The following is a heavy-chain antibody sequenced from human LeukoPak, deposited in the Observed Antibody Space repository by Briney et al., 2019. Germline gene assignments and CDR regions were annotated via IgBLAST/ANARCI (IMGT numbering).Heavy chain of an antibody. CDR3: AGAVYGDTIYYYYYYMDV. Sequence: GGSLRLSCAASGFSFSTYAMNWVRQAPNKGLEWVSYISSRSDTIYYADSVKGRFTISRDNAKNSLFLQMNSLRPEDTAVYYCAGAVYGDTIYYYYYYMDVWGKGTTVTVSS. CDR1: GFSFSTYA. D-gene: IGHD4-17*01. CDR2: ISSRSDTI. J-gene: IGHJ6*03. V-gene: IGHV3-48*01.